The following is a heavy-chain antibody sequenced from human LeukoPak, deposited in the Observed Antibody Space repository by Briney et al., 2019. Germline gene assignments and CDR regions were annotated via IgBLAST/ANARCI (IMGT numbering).Heavy chain of an antibody. CDR3: AAIPVFGVVLHQEPV. V-gene: IGHV1-69*10. CDR2: FIPMLGTA. J-gene: IGHJ6*04. Sequence: ASVKVSCKASGGTFSDYALNWVRQAPGQGLEWMGVFIPMLGTANSTQKFQGGVTITADISTNTAYMELSSLRSEDTAVYFCAAIPVFGVVLHQEPVWGKGTTVTVSS. D-gene: IGHD3-3*01. CDR1: GGTFSDYA.